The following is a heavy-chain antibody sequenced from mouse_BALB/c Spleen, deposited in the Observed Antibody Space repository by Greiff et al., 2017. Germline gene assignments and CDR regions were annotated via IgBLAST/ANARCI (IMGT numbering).Heavy chain of an antibody. CDR3: AREGYYGGFYAMDY. CDR1: GYSITSDYA. J-gene: IGHJ4*01. D-gene: IGHD1-1*01. V-gene: IGHV3-2*02. CDR2: ISYSGST. Sequence: EVQLQESGPGLVKPSQSLSLTCTVTGYSITSDYAWYWIRQFPGNKLEWMGYISYSGSTSYNPSLKSLISITRDTSKNQFFLQLNSVTTEDTATYYCAREGYYGGFYAMDYWGQGTSVTVSS.